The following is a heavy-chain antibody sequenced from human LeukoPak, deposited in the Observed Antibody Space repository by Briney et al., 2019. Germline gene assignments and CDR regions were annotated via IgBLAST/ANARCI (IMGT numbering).Heavy chain of an antibody. V-gene: IGHV3-74*01. CDR3: AVIVATMGTDDAFDI. Sequence: TGGALRLSCAASGFTFSSYWMHWVRQAPGKGLVWVSRINSDGSGISYVDSVKGRFTISRDNAKNALYLQMNSLRAEDTAVYYCAVIVATMGTDDAFDIWGQGTMVTVSS. CDR1: GFTFSSYW. J-gene: IGHJ3*02. CDR2: INSDGSGI. D-gene: IGHD5-12*01.